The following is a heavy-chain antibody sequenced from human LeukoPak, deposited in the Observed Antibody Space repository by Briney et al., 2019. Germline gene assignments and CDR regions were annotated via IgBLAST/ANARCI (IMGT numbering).Heavy chain of an antibody. V-gene: IGHV3-30*02. Sequence: ESGGSLRLSCAASGFTFSSYGMHWVRQAPGKGLEWLAFMRHDGSDISYAESVKGRFSISRDDSKNTVYLQMNSLRVADTTIYYCARDQYWASDYWGQGTQVIVSS. J-gene: IGHJ4*02. CDR2: MRHDGSDI. D-gene: IGHD2/OR15-2a*01. CDR1: GFTFSSYG. CDR3: ARDQYWASDY.